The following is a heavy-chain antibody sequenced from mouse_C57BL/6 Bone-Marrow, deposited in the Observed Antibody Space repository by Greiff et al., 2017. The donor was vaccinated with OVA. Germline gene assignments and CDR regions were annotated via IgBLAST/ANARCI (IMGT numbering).Heavy chain of an antibody. V-gene: IGHV1-64*01. CDR2: IHPNSGST. Sequence: QVQLQQPGAELVKPGASVKLSCKAPGYTFTSYWMHWVKQRPGKGLEWIGMIHPNSGSTNHNEKCKSKATLTVNKSSSTAYMQLSSLTSEDSAVYYCASPLAGDGDYWGQGTTLTVSS. D-gene: IGHD3-3*01. J-gene: IGHJ2*01. CDR3: ASPLAGDGDY. CDR1: GYTFTSYW.